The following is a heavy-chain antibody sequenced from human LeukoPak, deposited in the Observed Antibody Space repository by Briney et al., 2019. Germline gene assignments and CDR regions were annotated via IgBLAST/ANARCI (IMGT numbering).Heavy chain of an antibody. D-gene: IGHD4-17*01. Sequence: GESLKISCKTSGYSFSNFWVGWVRQMPGKGLEWMGIIYPGASDIRYSPSFQGQVTISADKSTTNAYLQWSSLKASDTAMYYCARAPTSVSNPYFFDSWGQGTLVTVSS. CDR3: ARAPTSVSNPYFFDS. J-gene: IGHJ4*02. CDR2: IYPGASDI. V-gene: IGHV5-51*01. CDR1: GYSFSNFW.